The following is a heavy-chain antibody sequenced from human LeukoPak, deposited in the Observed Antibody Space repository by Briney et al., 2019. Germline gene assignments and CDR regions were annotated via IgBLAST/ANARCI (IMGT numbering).Heavy chain of an antibody. CDR1: GDSINSSSYF. D-gene: IGHD1-26*01. CDR3: ARRYPRSGSGSLRYFDY. V-gene: IGHV4-39*01. Sequence: SETLSLTCTVSGDSINSSSYFWGWIRQPPGKGLEWIGSIHYSGNTYYNPSLKSRVTISVDTSKNQFSLKLRSVTAADTAVYYCARRYPRSGSGSLRYFDYWGQGTLVTVSS. CDR2: IHYSGNT. J-gene: IGHJ4*02.